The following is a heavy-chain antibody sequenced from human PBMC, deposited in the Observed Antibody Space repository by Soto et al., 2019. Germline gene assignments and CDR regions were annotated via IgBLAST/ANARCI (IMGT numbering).Heavy chain of an antibody. D-gene: IGHD6-13*01. CDR2: IKQDGSQK. V-gene: IGHV3-7*03. CDR3: ARILPIEAAGAPYWCDP. J-gene: IGHJ5*02. Sequence: EVQLVESGGGWVQPGGSLRRSCAASGFTFSNYWMSWVRQAPGKGLEWVANIKQDGSQKYYVDSVKGRFTISRDNAKNSLYLEMNSLRAEDTAVYSCARILPIEAAGAPYWCDPWGQGTLVTGSS. CDR1: GFTFSNYW.